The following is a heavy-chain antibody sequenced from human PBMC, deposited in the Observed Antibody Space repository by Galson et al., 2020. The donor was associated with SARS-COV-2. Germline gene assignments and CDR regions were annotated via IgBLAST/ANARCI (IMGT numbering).Heavy chain of an antibody. V-gene: IGHV4-61*02. J-gene: IGHJ4*02. CDR1: GGSISGTSYY. D-gene: IGHD6-19*01. CDR2: IHSSGST. Sequence: SQTLSLTCAVSGGSISGTSYYWSWIRQPARKGLEWIGRIHSSGSTNYNPSLKSRVTISIDTSKNQFSLRLSSVTAADTAIYYCASGPVAGSGEWGQGTLVTVSS. CDR3: ASGPVAGSGE.